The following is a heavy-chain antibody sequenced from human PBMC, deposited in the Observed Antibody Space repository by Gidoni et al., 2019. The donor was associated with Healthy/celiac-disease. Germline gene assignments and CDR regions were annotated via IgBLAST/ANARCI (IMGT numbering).Heavy chain of an antibody. CDR3: AGDFPYYYDSSGYYGFDY. CDR1: GFTFIRNW. J-gene: IGHJ4*02. V-gene: IGHV3-7*03. CDR2: IKQDGSEK. D-gene: IGHD3-22*01. Sequence: EVQLVESGGGLVQPGGSLRLSCAASGFTFIRNWRSWVRQAPGKGLGGVANIKQDGSEKYYVDSVKGRFTISRDNAKNSLYLQMNSLRAEDTAVYYCAGDFPYYYDSSGYYGFDYWGQGTLVTVSS.